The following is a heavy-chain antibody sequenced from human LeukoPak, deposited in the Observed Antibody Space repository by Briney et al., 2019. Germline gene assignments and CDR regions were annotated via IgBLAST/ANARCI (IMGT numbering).Heavy chain of an antibody. J-gene: IGHJ4*02. V-gene: IGHV1-69*04. D-gene: IGHD6-19*01. Sequence: SVKVSCKASGGTFSSYAISWVRQAPGQGLEWMGRIIPIFGMANYAQKFQGRVTITADKSTSTAYMELSSLRSEDTAVYYCARPSYSSGMDWGQGTLVTVSS. CDR1: GGTFSSYA. CDR2: IIPIFGMA. CDR3: ARPSYSSGMD.